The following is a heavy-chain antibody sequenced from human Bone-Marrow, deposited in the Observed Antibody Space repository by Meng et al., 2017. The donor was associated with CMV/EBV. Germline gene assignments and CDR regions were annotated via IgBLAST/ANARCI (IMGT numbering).Heavy chain of an antibody. J-gene: IGHJ6*02. V-gene: IGHV4-59*01. CDR2: IYYSGST. Sequence: GSLRLSCTVSGGSISSYYWSWIRQPPGKGLEWIGYIYYSGSTNYNPSLKSRVTISVDTSKNQFSLKLSSVTAADTAVYYCARAGVPAANPFYGMDLWGQGTTVTVSS. CDR3: ARAGVPAANPFYGMDL. D-gene: IGHD2-2*01. CDR1: GGSISSYY.